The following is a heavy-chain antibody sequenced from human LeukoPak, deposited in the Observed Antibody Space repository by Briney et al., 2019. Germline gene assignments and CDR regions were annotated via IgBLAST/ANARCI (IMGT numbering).Heavy chain of an antibody. CDR3: ARTNTEGGYYYMDV. V-gene: IGHV1-2*02. CDR1: GYTFTGYY. J-gene: IGHJ6*03. D-gene: IGHD2-2*02. CDR2: INPNSGGT. Sequence: GASVKVSCKASGYTFTGYYMHWVRQAPGQGLEWMGWINPNSGGTNYAQKFQGRVTMTRDTSISTAYMELSRLRSDDTAVYYCARTNTEGGYYYMDVWGKGTTVTVSS.